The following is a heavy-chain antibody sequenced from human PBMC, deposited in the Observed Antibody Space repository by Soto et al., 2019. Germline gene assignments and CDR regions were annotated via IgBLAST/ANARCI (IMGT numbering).Heavy chain of an antibody. D-gene: IGHD6-6*01. Sequence: EVQLLESGGGLVQPGGSLRLSCVGSGFTFSDHGMSWVRQAPGKGLEWVSAISGSVGSTFYADSVKGRFTTSRDNSKNTLYLQMNSLRDEDTAVYYCAKDRTIAARNYDEWGQGVLVTVSS. CDR1: GFTFSDHG. V-gene: IGHV3-23*01. CDR2: ISGSVGST. J-gene: IGHJ4*02. CDR3: AKDRTIAARNYDE.